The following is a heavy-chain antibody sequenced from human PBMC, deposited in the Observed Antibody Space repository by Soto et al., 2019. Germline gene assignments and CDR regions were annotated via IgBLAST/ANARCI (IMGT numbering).Heavy chain of an antibody. CDR3: AINFDTSDLSPVRD. D-gene: IGHD2-2*01. Sequence: QVHLVESGGGVVQPGRSLRLSCAASEFTFRSYGMHWVRQAPGKGLEWVAVIWDDGNTKYNGDSVKGRFTISRDNSKNTLYLHMNSLPVEDTAVYYCAINFDTSDLSPVRDWGQGTLVTVSS. J-gene: IGHJ4*02. CDR2: IWDDGNTK. CDR1: EFTFRSYG. V-gene: IGHV3-33*01.